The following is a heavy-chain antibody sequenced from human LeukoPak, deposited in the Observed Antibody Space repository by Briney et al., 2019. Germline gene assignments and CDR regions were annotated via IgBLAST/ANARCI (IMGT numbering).Heavy chain of an antibody. Sequence: GGSLRLSCAASGFTFSSYAMSWVRQAPGKGLEWVSAISGSGGSTYYADSVKCRFTISRDNSKNTLYLQMNSLRAEDTAVYYCAKDRRCSSSSGDFDYWGQGTLVTVSS. CDR3: AKDRRCSSSSGDFDY. V-gene: IGHV3-23*01. D-gene: IGHD6-6*01. CDR1: GFTFSSYA. J-gene: IGHJ4*02. CDR2: ISGSGGST.